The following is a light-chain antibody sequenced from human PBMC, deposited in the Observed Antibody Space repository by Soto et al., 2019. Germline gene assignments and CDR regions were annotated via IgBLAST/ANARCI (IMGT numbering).Light chain of an antibody. CDR1: QSVSSY. J-gene: IGKJ5*01. CDR3: QHRSIWPVS. CDR2: DAS. Sequence: EILLTHSPATLSLSPGERATLSCRASQSVSSYLAWYQQKPGQAPRLLIFDASNRATGIPARFSGSGSGTDFTLTISSLEPEDFAVYYCQHRSIWPVSFGQGTRLEIK. V-gene: IGKV3-11*01.